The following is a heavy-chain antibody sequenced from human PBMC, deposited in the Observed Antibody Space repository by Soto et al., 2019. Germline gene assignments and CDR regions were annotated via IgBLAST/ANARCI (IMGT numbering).Heavy chain of an antibody. J-gene: IGHJ6*02. CDR1: GLTVSTNY. CDR3: ARARDSTTGTRINTMDV. V-gene: IGHV3-53*02. Sequence: EVQLVETGGGLIQPGGSLRLSCAASGLTVSTNYLSWVRQAPGKGLEWVSIIYSDVSTFYGGSRRGRVTISRDNPKNTLYLQMDSLRAEDTAVYYCARARDSTTGTRINTMDVWGQGTTVTVSS. D-gene: IGHD4-4*01. CDR2: IYSDVST.